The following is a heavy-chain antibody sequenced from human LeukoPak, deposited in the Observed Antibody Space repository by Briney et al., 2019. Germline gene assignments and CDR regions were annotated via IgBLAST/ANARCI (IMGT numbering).Heavy chain of an antibody. D-gene: IGHD3-16*01. Sequence: GGSLRLSCAASGFTFSNYGMHWVRQAPGKGLEWVAVILDDGSNEYYADSVKGRFTISRDNSKNTLSLQMNSLRAEDTALYYCATDVRGRLNDDYWGQGTLVTVSS. CDR1: GFTFSNYG. V-gene: IGHV3-30*03. CDR2: ILDDGSNE. J-gene: IGHJ4*02. CDR3: ATDVRGRLNDDY.